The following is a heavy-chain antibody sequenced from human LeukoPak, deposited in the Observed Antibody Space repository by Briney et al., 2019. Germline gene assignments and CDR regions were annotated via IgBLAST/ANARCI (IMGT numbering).Heavy chain of an antibody. CDR2: ISGSGGST. CDR3: AREARGTRAAFDI. Sequence: EPGGSLRLSCAASGFTFSSYAMSWVRQAPGKGLEWVSAISGSGGSTYYADSVKGRFTISRDNAKNSLYLQMNSLRADDTAMYYCAREARGTRAAFDIWGQGTMVTVFS. J-gene: IGHJ3*02. V-gene: IGHV3-23*01. CDR1: GFTFSSYA. D-gene: IGHD2-8*01.